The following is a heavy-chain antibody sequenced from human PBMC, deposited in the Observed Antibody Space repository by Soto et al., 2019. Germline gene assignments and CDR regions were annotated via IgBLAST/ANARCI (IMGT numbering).Heavy chain of an antibody. D-gene: IGHD5-18*01. CDR2: ISSSSSYI. CDR1: GFTFSSYS. Sequence: EVQLVESGGGLVKPGGSLRLSCAASGFTFSSYSMNWVRQAPGKGLEWVSSISSSSSYIYYADSVKGRLTISRDNAKNSLYRQMNSLRAEHTAVYYCARDPPGYSYGYGLGYWGQGTLVTVSS. V-gene: IGHV3-21*01. J-gene: IGHJ4*02. CDR3: ARDPPGYSYGYGLGY.